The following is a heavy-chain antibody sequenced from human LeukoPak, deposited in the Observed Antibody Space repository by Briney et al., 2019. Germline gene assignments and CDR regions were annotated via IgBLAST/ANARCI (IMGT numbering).Heavy chain of an antibody. Sequence: SETLSLTCAVYGGSFSGYYCTWLRQAPGKGLEWVGEIHPSGSTNYNPSLMSRVSLSLDTSKNQFSLRLSPVTAADTAVYFCARGLDTYKSGVDWGQGTLVTVSS. CDR3: ARGLDTYKSGVD. D-gene: IGHD1-26*01. CDR1: GGSFSGYY. J-gene: IGHJ4*02. V-gene: IGHV4-34*01. CDR2: IHPSGST.